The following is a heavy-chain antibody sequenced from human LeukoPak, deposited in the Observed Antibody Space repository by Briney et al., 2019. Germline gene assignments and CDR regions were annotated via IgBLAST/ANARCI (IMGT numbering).Heavy chain of an antibody. D-gene: IGHD3-22*01. CDR3: ATYSSLNRREFQY. CDR2: IKTDGSEK. CDR1: GFNFSNYW. J-gene: IGHJ1*01. V-gene: IGHV3-7*01. Sequence: PGGSLTLSCDGSGFNFSNYWMGWVRQAPGKGLQWVANIKTDGSEKYYVDSVKGRFTISRDNAKNSLYLQMNSLRAEDTAVYYCATYSSLNRREFQYWGQGTLLTVSS.